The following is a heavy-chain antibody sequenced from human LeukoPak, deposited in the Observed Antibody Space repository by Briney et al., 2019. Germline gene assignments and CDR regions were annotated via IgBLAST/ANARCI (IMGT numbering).Heavy chain of an antibody. CDR1: GGSISSYY. CDR2: IYTSGST. D-gene: IGHD6-13*01. CDR3: ARAPPKRIAADNDY. Sequence: PSETLSLTCTVSGGSISSYYWSWIRQPAGKGLEWIGRIYTSGSTNYNPSLKSRVTISVDTSKNQFSLKLSSVTAADTTVYYCARAPPKRIAADNDYWGQGTLVTVSS. J-gene: IGHJ4*02. V-gene: IGHV4-4*07.